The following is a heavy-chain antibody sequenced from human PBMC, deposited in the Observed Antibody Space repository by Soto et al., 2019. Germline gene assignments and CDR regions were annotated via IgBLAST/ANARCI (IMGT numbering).Heavy chain of an antibody. Sequence: QVQLVQSGAEVKKPGSSVKVSCKASGSTFSSYAISWVRQAPGQGLEWMGGIIPIFGTANYAQKFQGRVTITADESTSTAYMELSSLRSEDTAVYYCARGTSYGPSYYYYGMDVWGQGTTVTVSS. J-gene: IGHJ6*02. D-gene: IGHD5-18*01. CDR2: IIPIFGTA. V-gene: IGHV1-69*01. CDR3: ARGTSYGPSYYYYGMDV. CDR1: GSTFSSYA.